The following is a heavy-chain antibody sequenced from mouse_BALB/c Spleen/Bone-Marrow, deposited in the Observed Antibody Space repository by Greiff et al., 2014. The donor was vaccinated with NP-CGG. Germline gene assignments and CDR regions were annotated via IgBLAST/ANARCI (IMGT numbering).Heavy chain of an antibody. CDR1: GYTFTSYY. J-gene: IGHJ3*01. Sequence: VHLVESGAELVKPGASVKLSCKSSGYTFTSYYMHWVKQRPGQGLEWIGGINPSNGGTNFNEKFKSKATLTVNKSSSTAYMQLSSLTSEDSAVYYCTREGTFFAYWGQGTLVTVSA. D-gene: IGHD3-3*01. V-gene: IGHV1S81*02. CDR3: TREGTFFAY. CDR2: INPSNGGT.